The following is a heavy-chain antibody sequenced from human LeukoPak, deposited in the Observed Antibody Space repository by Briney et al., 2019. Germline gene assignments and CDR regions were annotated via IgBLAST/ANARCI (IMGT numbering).Heavy chain of an antibody. V-gene: IGHV3-48*01. J-gene: IGHJ4*02. D-gene: IGHD3-3*02. Sequence: PGGSLRLSCAASGFPFSSYSMNWVRQAPGKGLEWVSYISSSSSTIYYADSVKGRFTISRDNAKNSLYLQMNSLRAEDTAVYYCASHSFLEWLLFDYWGQGTLVTVSS. CDR1: GFPFSSYS. CDR3: ASHSFLEWLLFDY. CDR2: ISSSSSTI.